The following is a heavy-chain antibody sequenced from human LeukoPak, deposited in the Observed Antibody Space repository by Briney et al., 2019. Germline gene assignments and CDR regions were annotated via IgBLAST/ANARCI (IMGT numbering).Heavy chain of an antibody. CDR1: VGTFSSYA. V-gene: IGHV1-69*06. Sequence: SVKVSCKSSVGTFSSYAISWVRQAPGQGLEWMGGISPIFGTVNYAQEFQGRLTITADKSTSTAYMELRSLRSEDTAVYYCARSLFRFLEWSYRSYYYYYMDVWGKGTTVTVSS. CDR3: ARSLFRFLEWSYRSYYYYYMDV. J-gene: IGHJ6*03. D-gene: IGHD3-3*01. CDR2: ISPIFGTV.